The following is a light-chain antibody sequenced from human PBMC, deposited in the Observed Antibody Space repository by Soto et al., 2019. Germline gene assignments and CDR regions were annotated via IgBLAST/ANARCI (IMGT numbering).Light chain of an antibody. CDR3: SSYTRRSTYV. J-gene: IGLJ1*01. Sequence: QSALTQPASVSGSHGQSITITCSGTSSDVGSYNVVSWYQQHPGKAPKLVIYDVSNRPSGVSPRFSGAKSGNTASLTITGLQAEDEADYYCSSYTRRSTYVFGTGTKVTVL. CDR1: SSDVGSYNV. CDR2: DVS. V-gene: IGLV2-14*03.